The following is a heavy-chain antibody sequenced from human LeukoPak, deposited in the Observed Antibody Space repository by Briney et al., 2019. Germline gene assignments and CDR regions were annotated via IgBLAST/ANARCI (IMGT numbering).Heavy chain of an antibody. D-gene: IGHD3-10*01. CDR1: GFTFSSYD. J-gene: IGHJ4*02. CDR2: IGTAGDT. CDR3: ARGAGGYYGSGSYFV. V-gene: IGHV3-13*01. Sequence: GGSLRLSCAASGFTFSSYDMHWVRQATGKGLEWVSAIGTAGDTYYPGSVKGRFTISREKAKNSLYLQMNSLRAGDTAVYYCARGAGGYYGSGSYFVWGQGTLVTVSS.